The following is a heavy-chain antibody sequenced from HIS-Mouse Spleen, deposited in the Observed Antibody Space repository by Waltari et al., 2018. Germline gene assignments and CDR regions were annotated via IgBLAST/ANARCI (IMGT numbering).Heavy chain of an antibody. Sequence: QVQLQQWGAGLLKPSEPLSLTCAVYGGSFSGYSWSWISPPPGKGLEWIGEINHSGSTNYNPSLKSRVTISVDTSKNQFSLKLSSVTAADTAVYYCARGPSIAAAGYYFDYWGQGTLVTVSS. CDR2: INHSGST. J-gene: IGHJ4*02. D-gene: IGHD6-13*01. CDR3: ARGPSIAAAGYYFDY. V-gene: IGHV4-34*01. CDR1: GGSFSGYS.